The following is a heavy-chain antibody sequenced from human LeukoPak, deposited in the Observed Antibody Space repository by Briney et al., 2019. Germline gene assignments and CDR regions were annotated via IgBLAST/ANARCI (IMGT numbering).Heavy chain of an antibody. CDR3: ATWKLGQQSFDY. Sequence: SETLSLTCTVSGGSITNYYWSWVRQPPGKGLEWIGYSYYSGDTNYNPSLKSRVTISLDMSNNHFSLDLSSVTAADTAVYYCATWKLGQQSFDYWGQGTLVTVSS. J-gene: IGHJ4*02. V-gene: IGHV4-59*01. CDR1: GGSITNYY. CDR2: SYYSGDT. D-gene: IGHD1-1*01.